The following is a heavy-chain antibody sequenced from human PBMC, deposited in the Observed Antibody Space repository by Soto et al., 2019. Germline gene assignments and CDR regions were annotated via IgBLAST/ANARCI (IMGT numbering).Heavy chain of an antibody. J-gene: IGHJ5*02. Sequence: EVQLVESGGGLVQPGGSLRLSCAASGFTFSTYWVHWVRQAPGKGLVWVSRINSDGSSISYADSVKGRFIISRDNAKSTLYLQMNSLRAEDTAVYYCGYSSGWHRQLELDPWGQGALVTVSS. V-gene: IGHV3-74*01. CDR2: INSDGSSI. CDR1: GFTFSTYW. CDR3: GYSSGWHRQLELDP. D-gene: IGHD6-19*01.